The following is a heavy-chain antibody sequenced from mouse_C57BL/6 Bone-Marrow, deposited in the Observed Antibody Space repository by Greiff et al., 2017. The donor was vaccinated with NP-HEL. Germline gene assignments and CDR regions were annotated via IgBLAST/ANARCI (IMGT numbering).Heavy chain of an antibody. CDR3: ARQSNYGYFDV. J-gene: IGHJ1*03. D-gene: IGHD2-5*01. CDR2: ISNGGGST. V-gene: IGHV5-12*01. Sequence: EVMLVESGGGLVQPGGSLKLSCAASGFTFSDYYMYWVRQTPEKRLEWVAYISNGGGSTYYPDTVKGRFTISRDNAKNTLYLQMSRLKSEDTAMYYCARQSNYGYFDVWGTGTTVTVSS. CDR1: GFTFSDYY.